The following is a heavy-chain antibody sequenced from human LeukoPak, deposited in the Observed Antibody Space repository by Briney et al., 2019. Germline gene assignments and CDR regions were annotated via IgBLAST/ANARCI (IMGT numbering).Heavy chain of an antibody. J-gene: IGHJ3*02. CDR2: MSFDGSHK. CDR3: ARDQYSTMVRGVIPHDAFDI. D-gene: IGHD3-10*01. V-gene: IGHV3-30*04. Sequence: PGRSLRLSCAASAFTFSSYAMHWVRQTPAKGLERVAVMSFDGSHKYYADSVKGRFTISRDNSKNTLYLQMNSLRAEDTAVYYCARDQYSTMVRGVIPHDAFDIWGQGTMVTVSS. CDR1: AFTFSSYA.